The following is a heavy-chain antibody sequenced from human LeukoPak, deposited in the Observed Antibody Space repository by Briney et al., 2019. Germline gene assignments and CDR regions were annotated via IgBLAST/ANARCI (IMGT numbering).Heavy chain of an antibody. CDR3: AKDGYSYGPYNWFDP. J-gene: IGHJ5*02. CDR2: ISGSGGST. V-gene: IGHV3-23*01. D-gene: IGHD5-18*01. Sequence: PGGSLRLSCAASGFTFSSYAMSWVRQAPGKGLEWVSAISGSGGSTYYAASVKGRFTISRDNSKNTLYLQMNSLRAEETAVYYCAKDGYSYGPYNWFDPWGQGTLVTVSS. CDR1: GFTFSSYA.